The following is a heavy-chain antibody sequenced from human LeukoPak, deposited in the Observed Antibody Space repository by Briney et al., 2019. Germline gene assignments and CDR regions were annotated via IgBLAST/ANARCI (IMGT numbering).Heavy chain of an antibody. CDR1: GYIFTNYG. CDR3: ARGGAYCGGDCFFGY. D-gene: IGHD2-21*02. J-gene: IGHJ4*02. V-gene: IGHV1-18*01. Sequence: ASVKVSCKASGYIFTNYGINWVRQAPGQGLEWMGWISAWNGNKVYAQNLQGRVTMTTDTSTSTAYMELRSLRSDDTAVYYCARGGAYCGGDCFFGYWGQGTLVTVSS. CDR2: ISAWNGNK.